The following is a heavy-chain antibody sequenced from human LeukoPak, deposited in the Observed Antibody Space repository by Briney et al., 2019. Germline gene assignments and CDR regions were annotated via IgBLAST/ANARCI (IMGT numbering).Heavy chain of an antibody. V-gene: IGHV3-7*01. CDR2: IKQDGGEK. CDR3: ARAFRGYYFDY. Sequence: GGSLRLSCAASRFTFSSYLMSWVRQAPGKGLEWVANIKQDGGEKYYVDSLKGRFTISRDNAKNSLYLQMNSLRAEDTAVYYCARAFRGYYFDYWGQGTLVTVSS. J-gene: IGHJ4*02. CDR1: RFTFSSYL. D-gene: IGHD6-13*01.